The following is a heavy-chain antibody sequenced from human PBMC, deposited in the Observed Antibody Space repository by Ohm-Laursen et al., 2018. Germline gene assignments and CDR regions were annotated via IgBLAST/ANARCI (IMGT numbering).Heavy chain of an antibody. J-gene: IGHJ4*02. Sequence: SLRLSCAASGFTFENYAMHWVRQAPGKGLEWVSGISWNSVTIVYADSVKGRFTISRDNGQNVLYLQMTRLRADDTAIYYCARGSSRDYREWGQGTLVTVSS. D-gene: IGHD4-11*01. CDR3: ARGSSRDYRE. CDR2: ISWNSVTI. V-gene: IGHV3-9*01. CDR1: GFTFENYA.